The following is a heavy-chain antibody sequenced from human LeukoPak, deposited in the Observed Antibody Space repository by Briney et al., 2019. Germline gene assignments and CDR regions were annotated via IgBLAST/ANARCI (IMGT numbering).Heavy chain of an antibody. CDR3: ARAGYSNYGDY. CDR1: GFTFSSYA. J-gene: IGHJ4*02. CDR2: ISYDGSNK. D-gene: IGHD4-11*01. V-gene: IGHV3-30*01. Sequence: GGSLRLSCAASGFTFSSYAMHWVRQAPGKGLEWVAVISYDGSNKYYADSVKGRFTISRDNSKNTPYLQMNSLRADDTAVYYCARAGYSNYGDYWGQGTLVTVSS.